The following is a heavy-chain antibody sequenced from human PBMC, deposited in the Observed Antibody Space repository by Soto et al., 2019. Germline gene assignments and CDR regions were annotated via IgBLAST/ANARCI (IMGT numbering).Heavy chain of an antibody. V-gene: IGHV4-39*02. CDR3: VREWVAGNPGGV. CDR1: GGPISTSGYF. J-gene: IGHJ4*02. Sequence: QLQLQESGPGLVKPSETLSLTCTVSGGPISTSGYFWGWIRQFPGTGLEWFGRFIYTGNTYYNPSLGGRATMSVDTSQNRFSLQLTSVIAADTAVYYCVREWVAGNPGGVWGQGTLVTVSS. D-gene: IGHD6-13*01. CDR2: FIYTGNT.